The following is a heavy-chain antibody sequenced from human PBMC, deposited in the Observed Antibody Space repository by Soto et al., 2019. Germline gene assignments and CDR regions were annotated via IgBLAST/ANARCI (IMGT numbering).Heavy chain of an antibody. V-gene: IGHV4-61*01. J-gene: IGHJ6*02. CDR2: IYYSGST. D-gene: IGHD2-2*02. Sequence: PSETLSLTCTVSGGSVSSGSYYWSWIRQPPGKGLEWIGYIYYSGSTNYNPSLKSRVTISVDTSKNQFSLKLSSVTAADTAVYYCARWWGGAYCSSTSCYTGDYYYGMDVWGQGTTVTVSS. CDR3: ARWWGGAYCSSTSCYTGDYYYGMDV. CDR1: GGSVSSGSYY.